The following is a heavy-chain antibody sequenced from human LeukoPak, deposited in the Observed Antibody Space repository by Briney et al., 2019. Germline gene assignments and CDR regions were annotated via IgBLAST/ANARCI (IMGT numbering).Heavy chain of an antibody. CDR3: ARSNYDILTGYRA. J-gene: IGHJ4*02. Sequence: SVKVSCKAYGDTFSNYAISWVRQAPGQGLEWVGGIIPIFGTANYAQKFRGRLTVTADRSTRTAYMELSSLTSEDTAVYYCARSNYDILTGYRAWGQGTLVTVSS. CDR1: GDTFSNYA. V-gene: IGHV1-69*06. D-gene: IGHD3-9*01. CDR2: IIPIFGTA.